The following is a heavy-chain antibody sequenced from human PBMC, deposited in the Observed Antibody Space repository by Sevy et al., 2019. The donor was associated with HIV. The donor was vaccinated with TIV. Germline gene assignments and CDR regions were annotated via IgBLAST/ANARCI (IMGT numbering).Heavy chain of an antibody. CDR3: VRDDRDGYFEY. CDR2: INPDSGGP. J-gene: IGHJ4*02. Sequence: ASGRVSGKASGYTFTGYYMHWVRQAPGQGLQWMGWINPDSGGPNYAPKFQGRVTLTRDTSISTAYMELSRLKSDDTAVYYCVRDDRDGYFEYWGQGTLVTVSS. CDR1: GYTFTGYY. V-gene: IGHV1-2*02.